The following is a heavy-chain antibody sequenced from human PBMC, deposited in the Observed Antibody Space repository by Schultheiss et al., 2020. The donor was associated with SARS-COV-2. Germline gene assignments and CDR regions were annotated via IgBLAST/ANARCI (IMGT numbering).Heavy chain of an antibody. D-gene: IGHD3-22*01. J-gene: IGHJ3*02. CDR1: GFTVSSNY. V-gene: IGHV3-66*04. CDR2: IYSGGST. Sequence: GGSLRLSCAASGFTVSSNYMSWVRQAPGKGLEWVSVIYSGGSTYYADSVKGRFTISRDDSKNTLYLQMNSLRAEDTAVCYCARRRVSGNSPDAFDIWGQGTTVTVSS. CDR3: ARRRVSGNSPDAFDI.